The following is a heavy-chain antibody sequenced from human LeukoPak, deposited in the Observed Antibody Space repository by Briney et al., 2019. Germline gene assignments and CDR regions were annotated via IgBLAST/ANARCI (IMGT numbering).Heavy chain of an antibody. Sequence: GGSLRLSCAASGFTFSNYWMSWVRQAPGKGLEWVANIKQDGSEKYYVDSVKGRFTVSRDNAQNSLYLQLNSVRGEDTAVYYCARDVGIDRFDCWGQGSLVTVSS. D-gene: IGHD1-26*01. CDR2: IKQDGSEK. CDR3: ARDVGIDRFDC. J-gene: IGHJ4*02. V-gene: IGHV3-7*01. CDR1: GFTFSNYW.